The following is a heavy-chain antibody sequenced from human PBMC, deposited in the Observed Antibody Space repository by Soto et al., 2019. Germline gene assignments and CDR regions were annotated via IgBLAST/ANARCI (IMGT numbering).Heavy chain of an antibody. D-gene: IGHD3-22*01. CDR3: AREDLSSGHAGTFYH. Sequence: QVQLVESGGGVVQSGRSLRLSCAASRFMFSTYVMHWVRQTPDTGLEWVAGISNDGTSTHYPDSVKGRFTISRDNSKNTLYLKMDSLSGEDSAVYYCAREDLSSGHAGTFYHWGQGTLVSVSS. CDR1: RFMFSTYV. V-gene: IGHV3-30-3*01. CDR2: ISNDGTST. J-gene: IGHJ1*01.